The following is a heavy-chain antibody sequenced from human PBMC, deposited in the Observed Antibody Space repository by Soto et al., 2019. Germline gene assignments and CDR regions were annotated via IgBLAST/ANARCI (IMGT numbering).Heavy chain of an antibody. CDR1: GFTFSSNA. CDR2: ISGSGDST. D-gene: IGHD2-15*01. CDR3: APCLGDGGTSVFWYFEL. V-gene: IGHV3-23*01. J-gene: IGHJ2*01. Sequence: EVQLLESGGGLVQPGGSLRLSCAASGFTFSSNAMSWVRQAPGKGLEWVSAISGSGDSTYYADADSVKGRLTISRDTSKNSVYLQMNGLRAEDTAVHYCAPCLGDGGTSVFWYFELWGRGTLVSVSS.